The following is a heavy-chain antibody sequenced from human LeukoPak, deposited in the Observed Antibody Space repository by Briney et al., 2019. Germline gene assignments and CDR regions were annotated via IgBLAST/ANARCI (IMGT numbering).Heavy chain of an antibody. J-gene: IGHJ4*02. CDR1: GFTFSTYW. V-gene: IGHV3-7*01. CDR3: ARGIGDY. Sequence: GGSPRLSCAASGFTFSTYWISWVRRAPGKGLEWVAHIKPDGSEKYYLDSVKGRFTISRDNAGNSLYLQMSSLGAEDTAVYYCARGIGDYWGQGTLVTVSS. CDR2: IKPDGSEK. D-gene: IGHD2/OR15-2a*01.